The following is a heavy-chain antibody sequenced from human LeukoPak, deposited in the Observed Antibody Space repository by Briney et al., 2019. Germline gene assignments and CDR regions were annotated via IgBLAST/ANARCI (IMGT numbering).Heavy chain of an antibody. J-gene: IGHJ4*02. CDR1: GFTFNNYG. CDR3: AKAYCASTVCYGGGKIDY. CDR2: IRYDGSNK. Sequence: GGSLRLSCGASGFTFNNYGMHWVRQAPGKGPEWVAFIRYDGSNKYYADSMKGRSTISRDDSKNTLYLQMNSLRVEDTAVYYCAKAYCASTVCYGGGKIDYWGQGTLVTVSS. D-gene: IGHD3-22*01. V-gene: IGHV3-30*02.